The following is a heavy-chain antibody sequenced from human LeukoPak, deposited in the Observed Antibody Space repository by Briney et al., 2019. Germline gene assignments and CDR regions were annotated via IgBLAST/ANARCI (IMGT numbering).Heavy chain of an antibody. V-gene: IGHV3-53*01. CDR1: GFTVSSNY. D-gene: IGHD1-26*01. Sequence: PGGSLRLSCAASGFTVSSNYMSWVRQAPGKWLEWVSVIYSGGSTYYADSVKGRFTISRDNAKNSLYLQMNSLRAEDTAVYYCARDPYSGSYGNYYYYFMDVWGKGTTVTISS. CDR2: IYSGGST. J-gene: IGHJ6*03. CDR3: ARDPYSGSYGNYYYYFMDV.